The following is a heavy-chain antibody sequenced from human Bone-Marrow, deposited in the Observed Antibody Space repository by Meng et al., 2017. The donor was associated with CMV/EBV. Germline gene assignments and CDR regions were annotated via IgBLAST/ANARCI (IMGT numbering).Heavy chain of an antibody. V-gene: IGHV1-2*02. CDR1: GYTFIGYY. CDR3: ARDHPDCSSTNCYT. D-gene: IGHD2-2*01. Sequence: KASGYTFIGYYVHWVRQAPGQGLEWMGWINPNSGDTNYAQKFQGRVTMTRDTSISTAYMELSRLRSDDTAVYYCARDHPDCSSTNCYTWGLGTLVSLL. J-gene: IGHJ5*02. CDR2: INPNSGDT.